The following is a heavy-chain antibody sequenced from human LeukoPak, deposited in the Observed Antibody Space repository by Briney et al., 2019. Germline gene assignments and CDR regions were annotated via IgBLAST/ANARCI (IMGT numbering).Heavy chain of an antibody. CDR1: GFTFSTYS. CDR3: ARGQSYGWFDP. J-gene: IGHJ5*02. D-gene: IGHD5-18*01. Sequence: PGGSLRLSCAASGFTFSTYSMNWVRQAPGKGLEWVSSISGSSSYIYYAGSVRGRFTISRDNAKNSLYLQMNSLRAEDTAVYYCARGQSYGWFDPWGQGNLVTVSS. V-gene: IGHV3-21*01. CDR2: ISGSSSYI.